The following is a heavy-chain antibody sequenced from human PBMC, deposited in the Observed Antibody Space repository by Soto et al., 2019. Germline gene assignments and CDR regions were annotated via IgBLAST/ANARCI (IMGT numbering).Heavy chain of an antibody. CDR2: IYYSGST. V-gene: IGHV4-59*01. CDR1: GDSISSYY. J-gene: IGHJ4*02. Sequence: QVQLQESGPGLVKPSETLSLTCTVSGDSISSYYWSWIRQPPGKGLECIGYIYYSGSTNYNPSLKSRAPXSXDXXKNQFPLKLSSVTAADTAVYYCARGEERGAMPSGYWGQGTLVTVSS. CDR3: ARGEERGAMPSGY. D-gene: IGHD3-16*01.